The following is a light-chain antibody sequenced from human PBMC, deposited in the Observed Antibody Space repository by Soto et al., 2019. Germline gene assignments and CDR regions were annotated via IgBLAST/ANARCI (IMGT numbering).Light chain of an antibody. CDR2: QVS. CDR1: QSLVYNNGNTY. Sequence: VVMTQSPLSLPVTLGQPASISCRSSQSLVYNNGNTYLAWFQQRPGQSPRRLIYQVSNRDSGVPDRFSGSGSGTDFTLKISRVEAEDFGVYHCMQGTHGPHTFGQGTKLEIK. J-gene: IGKJ2*01. V-gene: IGKV2-30*01. CDR3: MQGTHGPHT.